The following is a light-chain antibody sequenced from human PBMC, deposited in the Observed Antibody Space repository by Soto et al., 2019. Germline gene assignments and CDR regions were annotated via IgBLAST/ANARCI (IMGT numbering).Light chain of an antibody. CDR3: QKDNSAPLT. Sequence: DIQVTQSPSSLSASLGDRVAITCRASQGFGDYLAWFQQKPGKVPKVLIYAASAWQSGVPSRFSSSGSGTDFTLTISSLQPEDFATYYCQKDNSAPLTVGGGTKVEIK. J-gene: IGKJ4*01. V-gene: IGKV1-27*01. CDR2: AAS. CDR1: QGFGDY.